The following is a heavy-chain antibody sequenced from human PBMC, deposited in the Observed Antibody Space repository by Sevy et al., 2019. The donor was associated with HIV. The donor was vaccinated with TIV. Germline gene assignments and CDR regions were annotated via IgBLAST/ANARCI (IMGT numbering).Heavy chain of an antibody. J-gene: IGHJ4*02. Sequence: GGSLRLSCVASGFTFSSYGMHWVRQAPGKGLEWVAVISYDGSNKYYADSVKGRFTISRDNSKNTLYLQMNSLRAEDTAVYYCAKEGGSGYGSGSYYLDYWGQGTLVTVSS. CDR1: GFTFSSYG. CDR2: ISYDGSNK. D-gene: IGHD3-10*01. V-gene: IGHV3-30*18. CDR3: AKEGGSGYGSGSYYLDY.